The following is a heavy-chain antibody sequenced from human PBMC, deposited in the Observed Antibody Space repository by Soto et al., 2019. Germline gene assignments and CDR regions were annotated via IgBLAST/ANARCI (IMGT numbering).Heavy chain of an antibody. V-gene: IGHV1-69*02. CDR3: GRATYGSTAGWFDP. CDR2: IIPILGIA. Sequence: QVQLVQSGAEVTKPGSSVKVSCKASGGTFSSYTISWVRQAPGQGLEWMGRIIPILGIANYAQKFQGRVTITADKSTSTAYMELSSLRSEDTAVYYCGRATYGSTAGWFDPWGQGTLVSVSP. J-gene: IGHJ5*02. D-gene: IGHD3-10*01. CDR1: GGTFSSYT.